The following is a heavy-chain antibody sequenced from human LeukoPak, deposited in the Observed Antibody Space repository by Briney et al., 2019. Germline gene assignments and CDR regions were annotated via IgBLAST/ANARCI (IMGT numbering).Heavy chain of an antibody. D-gene: IGHD2-15*01. CDR2: IGGSGSTT. V-gene: IGHV3-23*01. CDR1: GFTFGNHG. CDR3: AKLEGSWSDH. J-gene: IGHJ5*02. Sequence: GGSLRLSCAGSGFTFGNHGMIWVRQAPGKGLEWVSAIGGSGSTTYYADSVKGRFTISRDNSKNTMYLQMNSLRADDTAVYYCAKLEGSWSDHWGQGILVTVFS.